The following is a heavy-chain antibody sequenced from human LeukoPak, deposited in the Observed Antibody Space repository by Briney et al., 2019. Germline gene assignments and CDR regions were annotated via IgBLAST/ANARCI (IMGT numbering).Heavy chain of an antibody. CDR1: GGSISSYY. CDR3: ARFQGPSYCSGGSCYPYAFDI. D-gene: IGHD2-15*01. CDR2: IYYSGST. V-gene: IGHV4-59*01. Sequence: SETLSLTCTVSGGSISSYYWSWIRQPPGKGLEWIGYIYYSGSTNYNPSLKSRVTISVDTSKNQFSLKLSSVTAADTAVYYCARFQGPSYCSGGSCYPYAFDIWGQGTMVTVS. J-gene: IGHJ3*02.